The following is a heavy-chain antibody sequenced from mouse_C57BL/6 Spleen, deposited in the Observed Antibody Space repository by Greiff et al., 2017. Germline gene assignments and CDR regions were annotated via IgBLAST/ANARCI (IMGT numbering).Heavy chain of an antibody. CDR2: IYPGSGNT. CDR1: GYTFTDYY. J-gene: IGHJ3*01. Sequence: VQLQQSGAELVRPGASVKLSCKASGYTFTDYYINWVKQRPGQGLEWIARIYPGSGNTYYNEKFKGKATLTAEKSSSTAYMQLSSLTSEDSAVYFCARSDGYPAWFAYWGQGTLFTVSA. V-gene: IGHV1-76*01. CDR3: ARSDGYPAWFAY. D-gene: IGHD2-3*01.